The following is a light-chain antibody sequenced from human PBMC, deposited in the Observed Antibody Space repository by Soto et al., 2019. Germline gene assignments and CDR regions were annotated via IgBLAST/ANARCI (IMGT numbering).Light chain of an antibody. CDR1: SSDVGGNNY. J-gene: IGLJ2*01. Sequence: QSALTQPASVSGSPGQSITIPCTGTSSDVGGNNYVSWYQQYPGNAPKLIIYHVSDRPSGVSNRFSGSKSGSTASLTISGLQAEDEADYYCSSHVGTSTPHVAFGGGTKLTVL. V-gene: IGLV2-14*03. CDR3: SSHVGTSTPHVA. CDR2: HVS.